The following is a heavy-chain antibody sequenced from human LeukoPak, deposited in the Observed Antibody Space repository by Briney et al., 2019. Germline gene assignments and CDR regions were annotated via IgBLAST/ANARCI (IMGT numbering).Heavy chain of an antibody. V-gene: IGHV4-59*08. J-gene: IGHJ4*02. CDR2: IYYSGST. CDR3: ARSTIFGVVIG. D-gene: IGHD3-3*01. CDR1: GGSISSYY. Sequence: PSETLSLTCTVSGGSISSYYWSWIRQPPGKGLEWIGYIYYSGSTNYNPSLKSRVTISVDTSKNQFSLKLSSVTAADTAVYYCARSTIFGVVIGWGQGTLVTVSS.